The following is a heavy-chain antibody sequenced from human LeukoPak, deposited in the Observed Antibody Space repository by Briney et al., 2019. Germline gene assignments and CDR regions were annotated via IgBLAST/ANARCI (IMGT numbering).Heavy chain of an antibody. D-gene: IGHD5-18*01. Sequence: SETLSLTCTVSGGSISSYYWSWIRQPPGKGLEGIGYIYYSGSTNYNPSLKSRVTISVDTSKNQFSLKLSSVTAADTAVYYCARGYSYGYADYWGQGTLVTVSS. V-gene: IGHV4-59*01. CDR1: GGSISSYY. J-gene: IGHJ4*02. CDR3: ARGYSYGYADY. CDR2: IYYSGST.